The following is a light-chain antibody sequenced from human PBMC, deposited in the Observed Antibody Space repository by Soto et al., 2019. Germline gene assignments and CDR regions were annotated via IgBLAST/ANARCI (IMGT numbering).Light chain of an antibody. Sequence: DIVLTQTPLSLSVTPGQPASISCKSTQSLLHSDRRTYLYWYLQKPGQPPQLLIYEVSNRFSGVPDRFSGSGSGTDFTPQISRVEAEDVGIYYCMQSVQFPLTFGGGTKVEIK. CDR2: EVS. J-gene: IGKJ4*01. V-gene: IGKV2D-29*01. CDR3: MQSVQFPLT. CDR1: QSLLHSDRRTY.